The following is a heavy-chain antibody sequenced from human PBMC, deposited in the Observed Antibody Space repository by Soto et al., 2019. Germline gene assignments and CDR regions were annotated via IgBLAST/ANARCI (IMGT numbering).Heavy chain of an antibody. V-gene: IGHV3-7*01. CDR2: IKQDGNEK. CDR3: ACAAVGVARGSHWFDS. J-gene: IGHJ5*01. Sequence: DVQLVESGGGLVQPGGSLRLSCAASGFTFGNYWMTWVRQAPGKGLEWVAIIKQDGNEKLYVDSVKGRFTISRDNAKNSLYLQMNSRRAEDTAVYYCACAAVGVARGSHWFDSWGQGTLVTVSS. CDR1: GFTFGNYW. D-gene: IGHD3-3*01.